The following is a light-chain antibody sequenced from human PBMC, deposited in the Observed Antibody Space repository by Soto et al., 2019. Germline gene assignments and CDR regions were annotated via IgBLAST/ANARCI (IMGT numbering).Light chain of an antibody. Sequence: EIVLPQSPATLCVSPWEIATLSCRASQSVDSYLAWYQQKPGQAPRLLIYEASNRASGIPARFSGSGSGTDFTLTISSLEPEDFAVYYCQQRSNWPLTFGGGTKVDIK. CDR1: QSVDSY. CDR3: QQRSNWPLT. V-gene: IGKV3-11*01. CDR2: EAS. J-gene: IGKJ4*01.